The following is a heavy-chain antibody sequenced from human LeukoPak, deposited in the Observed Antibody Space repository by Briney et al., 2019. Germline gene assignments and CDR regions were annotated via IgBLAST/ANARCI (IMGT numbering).Heavy chain of an antibody. Sequence: RGSLRLSCVASGFTFRLYVMPWVRQAPGKGLEWVSGISGIGGSIFYADSVRGRFTNSRDNSKNTLYLQMNSLRAQDTAVYYCAHPSTPDYGGLDYWGQGTLVTVSS. CDR2: ISGIGGSI. CDR3: AHPSTPDYGGLDY. J-gene: IGHJ4*02. V-gene: IGHV3-23*01. D-gene: IGHD4-17*01. CDR1: GFTFRLYV.